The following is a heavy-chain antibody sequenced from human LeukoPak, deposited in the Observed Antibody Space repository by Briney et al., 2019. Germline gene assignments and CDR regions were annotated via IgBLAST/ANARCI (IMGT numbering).Heavy chain of an antibody. D-gene: IGHD3-10*01. J-gene: IGHJ4*02. CDR1: GFTFSSYS. CDR3: ARDAFRLLVRGVITEFDY. CDR2: ISSSSSYI. Sequence: PGGSLRLSCAASGFTFSSYSMNWVRQAPGQGLEWVSSISSSSSYIYYADSVKGRFTISRDNAKNSMYLQMNSLRAEDTAVYYCARDAFRLLVRGVITEFDYWGQGTLVTVSS. V-gene: IGHV3-21*01.